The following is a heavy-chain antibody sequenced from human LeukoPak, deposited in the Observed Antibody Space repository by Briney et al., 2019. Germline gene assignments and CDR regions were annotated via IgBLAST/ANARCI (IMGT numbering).Heavy chain of an antibody. CDR3: AREPITMVRGVFDY. V-gene: IGHV1-18*01. Sequence: ASVKVSCKASGYTFTSYGISWVRQAPGQGLEWMGWISAYNGNTNYAQKLQGRVTMTTDTSTSTAYMELSSLRSEDTAVYYCAREPITMVRGVFDYWGQGTLVTVSS. CDR1: GYTFTSYG. CDR2: ISAYNGNT. D-gene: IGHD3-10*01. J-gene: IGHJ4*02.